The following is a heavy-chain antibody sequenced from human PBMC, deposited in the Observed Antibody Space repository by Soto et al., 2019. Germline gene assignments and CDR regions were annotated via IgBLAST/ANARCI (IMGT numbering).Heavy chain of an antibody. CDR2: ISAYNGNT. D-gene: IGHD5-18*01. CDR1: GYTFTSYG. J-gene: IGHJ5*02. Sequence: GASVKVSCKASGYTFTSYGISWVRQAPGQGLEWMGWISAYNGNTNYAQKLQGRVTMATDTSTSTAYMELRSLRSDDTAVYYCARDKFPDMVTWFDPWGQGTLVTVSS. V-gene: IGHV1-18*01. CDR3: ARDKFPDMVTWFDP.